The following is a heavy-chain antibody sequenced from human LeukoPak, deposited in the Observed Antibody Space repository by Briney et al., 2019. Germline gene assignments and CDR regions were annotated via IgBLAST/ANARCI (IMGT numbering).Heavy chain of an antibody. CDR3: ARERIFKKYYYGSGSYFLDY. D-gene: IGHD3-10*01. CDR1: GGSISSYY. Sequence: SETLSLTCTVSGGSISSYYWSWIRQPAGKGLEWIGRIYTSGSTNYNPSLKSRVTMSVDTSKNQFSLKLSSVTAADTAVYYCARERIFKKYYYGSGSYFLDYWGQGTLVTVSS. J-gene: IGHJ4*02. V-gene: IGHV4-4*07. CDR2: IYTSGST.